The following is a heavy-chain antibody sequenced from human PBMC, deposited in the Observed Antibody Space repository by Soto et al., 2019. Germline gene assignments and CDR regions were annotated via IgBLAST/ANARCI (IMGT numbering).Heavy chain of an antibody. CDR3: ARDADIVVVPAALDAFDI. Sequence: ASVKVSCKASGYTFSAYGIHWLRQAPGQRLEWMGWTNAGNGNTKYSQKFQGRVTITRDTSASTAYMELSSLRSEDTAVYYCARDADIVVVPAALDAFDIWG. CDR1: GYTFSAYG. D-gene: IGHD2-2*01. CDR2: TNAGNGNT. J-gene: IGHJ3*02. V-gene: IGHV1-3*01.